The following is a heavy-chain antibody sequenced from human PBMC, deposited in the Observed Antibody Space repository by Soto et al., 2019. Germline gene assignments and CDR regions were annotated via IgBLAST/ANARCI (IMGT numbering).Heavy chain of an antibody. CDR3: AKDRTYYGPGPPYPPGYFGMDV. CDR2: ISYDGSDQ. CDR1: GFTFSVYG. J-gene: IGHJ6*02. Sequence: QVQVVESGGGVVQPGRSLRLSCAASGFTFSVYGMHWVLQAPGKGLEWLAVISYDGSDQYYVDSVKGRFTISRDNSKNTVDLQMDSLRAEDTAVYYCAKDRTYYGPGPPYPPGYFGMDVWGQGTTVTVSS. V-gene: IGHV3-30*18. D-gene: IGHD3-10*01.